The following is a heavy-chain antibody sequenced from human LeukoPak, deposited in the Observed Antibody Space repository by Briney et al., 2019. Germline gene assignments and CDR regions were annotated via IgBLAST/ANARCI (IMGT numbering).Heavy chain of an antibody. CDR2: ISFDGNNE. Sequence: PGGSLRLSCAASGFTFSNYAMHWVRQAPGKGLEWVAVISFDGNNEYYAESLKGRLTISRDNPKNTLYLQMNSLRAEDTAVYYCARERSVVVVSFYFDYWGQGTLVTVSS. D-gene: IGHD3-22*01. V-gene: IGHV3-30-3*01. J-gene: IGHJ4*02. CDR1: GFTFSNYA. CDR3: ARERSVVVVSFYFDY.